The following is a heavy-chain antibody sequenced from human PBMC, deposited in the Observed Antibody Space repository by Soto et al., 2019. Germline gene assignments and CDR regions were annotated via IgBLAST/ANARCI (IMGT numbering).Heavy chain of an antibody. D-gene: IGHD1-26*01. CDR1: GGSISSYY. CDR2: IYYSGST. CDR3: ARDSGSYLYGMDV. Sequence: SETLSLTCTVSGGSISSYYWSWIRQPPGKGLEWIGYIYYSGSTNYNPSLKSRVTISVDTSKNQFSLKLSSVTAADTAVYYCARDSGSYLYGMDVWGQGTTVTVSS. V-gene: IGHV4-59*01. J-gene: IGHJ6*02.